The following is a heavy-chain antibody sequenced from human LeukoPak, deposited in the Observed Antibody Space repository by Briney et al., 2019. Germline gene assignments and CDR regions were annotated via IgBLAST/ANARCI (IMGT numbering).Heavy chain of an antibody. CDR2: INHSGST. CDR1: GGSFSGYY. Sequence: SETLSLTCAVYGGSFSGYYWSWIRQPPGKGLEWIGEINHSGSTNYNPSLKSRVTISVDTSRNQFSLKLSSVTAADTAEYYCARASGGYSYGGDIDYWGQGTLVTVSS. CDR3: ARASGGYSYGGDIDY. J-gene: IGHJ4*02. D-gene: IGHD5-18*01. V-gene: IGHV4-34*01.